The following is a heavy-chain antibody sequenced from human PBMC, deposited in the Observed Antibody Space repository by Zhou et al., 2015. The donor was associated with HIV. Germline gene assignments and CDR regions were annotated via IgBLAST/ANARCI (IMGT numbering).Heavy chain of an antibody. D-gene: IGHD3-22*01. Sequence: QVQPVQSGAEVKKPGSSVKVSCKASGYTFTSYGISWVRQAPGQGLEWMGWISAYNGNTNYAQKLQGRVTMTTDTSTSTAYMELRSLRSDDTAVYYCARESLHYYDSSGPDAFDIWGQGTMVTVSS. V-gene: IGHV1-18*01. CDR2: ISAYNGNT. CDR1: GYTFTSYG. CDR3: ARESLHYYDSSGPDAFDI. J-gene: IGHJ3*02.